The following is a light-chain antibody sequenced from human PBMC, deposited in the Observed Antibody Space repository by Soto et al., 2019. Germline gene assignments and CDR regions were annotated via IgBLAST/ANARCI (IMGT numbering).Light chain of an antibody. CDR2: DAS. CDR1: QSVSSY. Sequence: ESVLTQSPATLSLSPGERATLSCRAGQSVSSYLAWYQQKPGQALRLLIDDASNRATGITAMFSGSGSGTDFTLTINGLAPEDFAVYYCQQRSDWPPLTFGGGTKVDIK. J-gene: IGKJ4*01. V-gene: IGKV3-11*01. CDR3: QQRSDWPPLT.